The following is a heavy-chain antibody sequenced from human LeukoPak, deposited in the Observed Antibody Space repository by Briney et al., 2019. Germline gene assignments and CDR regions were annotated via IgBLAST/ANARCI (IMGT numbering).Heavy chain of an antibody. CDR3: ARPSRSISTAGAFDI. Sequence: SETLSLTCTVSGGSISSYFWSWIRQPPGKGLEWIGYIYYTGSTNYNPSLKSRVTISVGTSKNQFSLKLSSVTAADTAVYYCARPSRSISTAGAFDIWGQGTMVTVSS. V-gene: IGHV4-59*01. CDR1: GGSISSYF. J-gene: IGHJ3*02. CDR2: IYYTGST. D-gene: IGHD3-10*01.